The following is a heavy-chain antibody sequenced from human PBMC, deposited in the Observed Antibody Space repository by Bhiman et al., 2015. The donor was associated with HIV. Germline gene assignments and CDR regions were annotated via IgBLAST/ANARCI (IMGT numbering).Heavy chain of an antibody. CDR1: GFTFSSYA. CDR2: ISGSGGST. D-gene: IGHD6-13*01. Sequence: EVQLLESGGGLVQPGGSLRLSCAASGFTFSSYAMSWVRQAPGKGLEWVSAISGSGGSTYYADSVKGRFTISRDNSKNTLYLQMNSLRAEDTAVYYCAKVLSAQQLVLRGAFDIWGQGTMVTVSS. J-gene: IGHJ3*02. CDR3: AKVLSAQQLVLRGAFDI. V-gene: IGHV3-23*01.